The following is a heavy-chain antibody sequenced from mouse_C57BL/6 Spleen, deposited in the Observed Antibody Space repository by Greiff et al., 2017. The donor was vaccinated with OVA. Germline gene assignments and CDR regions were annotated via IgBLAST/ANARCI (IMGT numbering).Heavy chain of an antibody. CDR1: GFSLTSYG. D-gene: IGHD1-1*01. Sequence: VKLKESGPGLVQPSQSLSITCTVSGFSLTSYGVHWVRQSPGKGLEWLGVIWSGGSTDYNAAFISRLSISKDNSKSQVFFKMNSLQADDTAIDYCARGGGITTVLDYWGQGTTLTVSS. CDR3: ARGGGITTVLDY. J-gene: IGHJ2*01. CDR2: IWSGGST. V-gene: IGHV2-2*01.